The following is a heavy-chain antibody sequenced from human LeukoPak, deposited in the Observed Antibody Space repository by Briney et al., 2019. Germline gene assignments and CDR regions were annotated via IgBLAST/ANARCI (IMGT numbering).Heavy chain of an antibody. Sequence: PSETLSLMCLVSGGPMSSHYWSWIRQPAGKGLQWIGRMYTDGSTNYNPSLKSRVTMSIDTSKRQFSLKLSSVTAADTAVYYCARGVTNMGIWNYWGQGTLVTVSS. CDR2: MYTDGST. CDR1: GGPMSSHY. D-gene: IGHD4-17*01. V-gene: IGHV4-4*07. J-gene: IGHJ4*02. CDR3: ARGVTNMGIWNY.